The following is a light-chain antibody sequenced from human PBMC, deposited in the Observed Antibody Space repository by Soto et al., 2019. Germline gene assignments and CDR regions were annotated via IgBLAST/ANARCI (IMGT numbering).Light chain of an antibody. CDR1: SSDIGTYDY. J-gene: IGLJ2*01. V-gene: IGLV2-14*01. Sequence: QSVLTQPASVSGSPGQSITISCTGTSSDIGTYDYVSWYQHHPGKAPKLMIYEVTNRPSGVSDRFSGSKSGKTASLTISGLQAEDEADYYCSSYTTTTTPVVFGGGTKVTV. CDR3: SSYTTTTTPVV. CDR2: EVT.